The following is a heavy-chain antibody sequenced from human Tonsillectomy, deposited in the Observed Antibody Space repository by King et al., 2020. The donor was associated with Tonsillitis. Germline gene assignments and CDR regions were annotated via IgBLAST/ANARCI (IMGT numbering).Heavy chain of an antibody. Sequence: VQLVESGGRLVQLGGSLRLSCAASGFTFSSYAMNWVRQAPGKGLEWVSVIHSDSGTTYYADSVKGRFTISRDNSKNTLYLQMNSLRVEDTAVYYCAKDLYSSAWYFGYFDNWGQGTLVTVSS. CDR1: GFTFSSYA. D-gene: IGHD6-19*01. V-gene: IGHV3-23*03. CDR3: AKDLYSSAWYFGYFDN. J-gene: IGHJ4*02. CDR2: IHSDSGTT.